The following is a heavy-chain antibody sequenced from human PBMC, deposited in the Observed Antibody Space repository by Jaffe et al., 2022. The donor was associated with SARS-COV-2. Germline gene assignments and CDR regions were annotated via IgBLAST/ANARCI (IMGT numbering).Heavy chain of an antibody. CDR3: ARGIPTTVVYCYYMDV. CDR1: GGSFSSTAYY. Sequence: QLQLQESGPGLVKPSETLSLTCTVSGGSFSSTAYYWGWIRQPPGKGLEWIGSIYYSGSTYYNPSLKSRVTISVDTSRNQFSLKLNSVTAADTAVYYCARGIPTTVVYCYYMDVWGKGTTVTVSS. V-gene: IGHV4-39*02. CDR2: IYYSGST. D-gene: IGHD1-7*01. J-gene: IGHJ6*03.